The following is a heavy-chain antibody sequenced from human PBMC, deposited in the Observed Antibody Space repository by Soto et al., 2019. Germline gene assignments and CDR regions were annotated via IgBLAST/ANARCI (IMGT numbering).Heavy chain of an antibody. Sequence: GGSLRLSCAASGFSFRNYAMTWVRQAPGKGLEWVSGLSGSGTMRYYADSVRGRFIISRDNAKNTLFLQMDNLRVEDSAVYYCAKEAEENENVPIPGDNWGQGTPLPVSA. V-gene: IGHV3-23*01. CDR3: AKEAEENENVPIPGDN. CDR2: LSGSGTMR. D-gene: IGHD1-1*01. CDR1: GFSFRNYA. J-gene: IGHJ4*02.